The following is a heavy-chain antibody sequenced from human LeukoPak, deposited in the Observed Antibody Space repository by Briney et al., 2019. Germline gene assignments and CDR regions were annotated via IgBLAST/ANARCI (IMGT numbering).Heavy chain of an antibody. CDR1: GGSISSYY. J-gene: IGHJ6*03. Sequence: PSETLSLTCTVSGGSISSYYWSWIRQPPGKGLKWIGNIYYSGYTTYSPSLRSRVTISVDTSKNQFSLKLSSVTAADTAVYYCARTYCGGDCRGYYYYYYMDVWGKGTTVTISS. CDR2: IYYSGYT. CDR3: ARTYCGGDCRGYYYYYYMDV. V-gene: IGHV4-59*01. D-gene: IGHD2-21*02.